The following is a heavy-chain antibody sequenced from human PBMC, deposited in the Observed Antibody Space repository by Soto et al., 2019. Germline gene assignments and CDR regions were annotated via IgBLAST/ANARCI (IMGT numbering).Heavy chain of an antibody. Sequence: QVQLQESGPGLVKPSQTLSLTCTVSGGSISSGGYYWSWIRQHPGKGLEWIGYIYYSGSTYYNPSVKSLLTISLDTSTNQFALKLISVTAADTAMYYCARLSSGERLNFDYWGQGTLVTVSS. CDR2: IYYSGST. D-gene: IGHD3-10*02. V-gene: IGHV4-31*01. J-gene: IGHJ4*02. CDR1: GGSISSGGYY. CDR3: ARLSSGERLNFDY.